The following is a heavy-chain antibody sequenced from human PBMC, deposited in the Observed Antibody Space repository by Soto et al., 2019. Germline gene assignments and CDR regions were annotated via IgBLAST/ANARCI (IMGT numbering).Heavy chain of an antibody. CDR3: ARPYFYAFDF. Sequence: EVELVESGGGLVQPGGYLRLSCAVSGFTFSDHFMDWVRQAPGKGLEWVGRSRNKANSYTTEYAASVKGRFTISRDDSKNSLYLQMNSLKTEDTAVYYCARPYFYAFDFWGQGTKVTVSS. CDR1: GFTFSDHF. D-gene: IGHD3-10*01. J-gene: IGHJ3*01. V-gene: IGHV3-72*01. CDR2: SRNKANSYTT.